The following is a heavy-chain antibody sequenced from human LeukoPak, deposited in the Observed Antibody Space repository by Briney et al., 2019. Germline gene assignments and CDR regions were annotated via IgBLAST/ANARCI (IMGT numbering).Heavy chain of an antibody. D-gene: IGHD6-19*01. J-gene: IGHJ4*02. V-gene: IGHV3-23*01. Sequence: GGSLRLSCAASGFTFSSYAMSWVRQAPGKGLEWVSAISGSGGSTYYADSVKGRFTISRDNSKNTLYLQMNSLSAEDTAVYYCAKERESSGWYEGGFDYWGQGTLVTVSS. CDR3: AKERESSGWYEGGFDY. CDR2: ISGSGGST. CDR1: GFTFSSYA.